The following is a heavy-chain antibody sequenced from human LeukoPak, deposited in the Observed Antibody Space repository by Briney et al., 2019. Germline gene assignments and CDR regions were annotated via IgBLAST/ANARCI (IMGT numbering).Heavy chain of an antibody. CDR1: GFTFSSYA. J-gene: IGHJ4*02. Sequence: GGSLRLSCAASGFTFSSYAMSWVRQAPGKGLEWVSAISGSGGSTYYADSVKGRFTISRDNFKNTLYLQMNSLRAEDTAVYYCAKGGYSYGLTNFDYWGQGTLVTVSS. D-gene: IGHD5-18*01. V-gene: IGHV3-23*01. CDR2: ISGSGGST. CDR3: AKGGYSYGLTNFDY.